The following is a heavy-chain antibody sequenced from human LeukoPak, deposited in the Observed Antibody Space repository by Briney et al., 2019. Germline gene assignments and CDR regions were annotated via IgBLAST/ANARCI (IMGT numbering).Heavy chain of an antibody. CDR1: GGSISSYY. D-gene: IGHD3-10*01. CDR2: IYYSGST. Sequence: SETLSLTRTVSGGSISSYYWSWIRQPPGKGLEWIGYIYYSGSTNYNPSLKSRVTISVDTSKNQFSLKLSSVTAADTAVYYCTRHGVSGYYGSGSYYNWFDPWGQGTLVTVSS. CDR3: TRHGVSGYYGSGSYYNWFDP. J-gene: IGHJ5*02. V-gene: IGHV4-59*08.